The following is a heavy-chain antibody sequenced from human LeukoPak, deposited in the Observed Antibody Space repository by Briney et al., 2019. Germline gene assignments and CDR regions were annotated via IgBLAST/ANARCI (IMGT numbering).Heavy chain of an antibody. CDR1: GFTFDDYA. CDR2: ISWNSGST. Sequence: SLRLSCAASGFTFDDYAMHWVRQAPGKGLEWVSGISWNSGSTGYADSVKGRFTISRDNAKNSLYLQMNSLRAEDTALYYCAKVPRGSGSYRPVGYFDYWGQGTLVTVSS. V-gene: IGHV3-9*01. CDR3: AKVPRGSGSYRPVGYFDY. J-gene: IGHJ4*02. D-gene: IGHD3-10*01.